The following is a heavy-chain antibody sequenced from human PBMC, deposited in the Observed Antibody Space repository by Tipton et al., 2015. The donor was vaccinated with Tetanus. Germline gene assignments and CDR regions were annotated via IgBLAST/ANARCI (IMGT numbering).Heavy chain of an antibody. CDR3: TRGGISGDYFSAY. D-gene: IGHD1-14*01. Sequence: TLSLTCAVHGTSLSGYYWSWIRQAPGKGLEWIGENNHNGNSYYNPSLKSRVTISLDTSTSQFSLRLTSVTAADTAVYYCTRGGISGDYFSAYWGQGTLVTVSS. J-gene: IGHJ4*02. CDR1: GTSLSGYY. CDR2: NNHNGNS. V-gene: IGHV4-34*01.